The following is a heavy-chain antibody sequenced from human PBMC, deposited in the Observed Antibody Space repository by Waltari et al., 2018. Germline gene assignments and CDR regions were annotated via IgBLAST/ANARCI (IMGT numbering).Heavy chain of an antibody. D-gene: IGHD2-21*02. CDR3: ARLYGGNSRLGYYYMDV. CDR2: IYYSGST. V-gene: IGHV4-31*03. J-gene: IGHJ6*03. Sequence: QVQLQESGPGLVKPSQTLSLTCPVSGGSISRGGYYWSLIRQHPGKGLAWIGYIYYSGSTYYNPSLKSRVTISVDTSKNQFSLKLSSVTAADTAVYYCARLYGGNSRLGYYYMDVWGKGTTVTVSS. CDR1: GGSISRGGYY.